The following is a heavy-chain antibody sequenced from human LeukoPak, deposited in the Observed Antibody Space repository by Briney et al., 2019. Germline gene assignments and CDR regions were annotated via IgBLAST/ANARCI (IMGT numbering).Heavy chain of an antibody. Sequence: SETLSLTCTVSGGSISSGGYYWSWIRQHPGKGLEWIGYIYYSGSTYYNPSLKSRVTISVDTSKNQFSLKLSSVTAADTAVYYCARIGARWPSNVDTDDWGQGTLVTVSS. J-gene: IGHJ4*02. CDR3: ARIGARWPSNVDTDD. D-gene: IGHD5-18*01. CDR1: GGSISSGGYY. CDR2: IYYSGST. V-gene: IGHV4-31*03.